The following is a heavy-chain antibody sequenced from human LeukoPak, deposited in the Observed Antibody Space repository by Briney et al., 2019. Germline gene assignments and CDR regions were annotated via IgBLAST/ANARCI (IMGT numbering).Heavy chain of an antibody. V-gene: IGHV3-30*04. D-gene: IGHD3-22*01. CDR2: ISYDGSNK. Sequence: PGGSLRLSCAASGFTFSSYAMHWVRQAPGKGLEWVAIISYDGSNKYHADSVKGRFTISRDNSKNTLYLQMNSLGGEDTAVYYCARVQWADSSGYYAAFDYWGQGTLVTVSS. CDR1: GFTFSSYA. CDR3: ARVQWADSSGYYAAFDY. J-gene: IGHJ4*02.